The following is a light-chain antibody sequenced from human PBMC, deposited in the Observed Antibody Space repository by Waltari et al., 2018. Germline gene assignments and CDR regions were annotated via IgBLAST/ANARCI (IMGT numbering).Light chain of an antibody. CDR3: QSYDTSLSVV. CDR1: GSHLGAGHA. V-gene: IGLV1-40*01. J-gene: IGLJ2*01. CDR2: GTS. Sequence: QSVLTQPPLVSGAPGQRVSISCTGSGSHLGAGHAVHWYQQLPGKAPKLLIYGTSTRPPGVPDRCFGSQPCTSASLAITALQAEDEAEYYCQSYDTSLSVVFGGGTKLTVL.